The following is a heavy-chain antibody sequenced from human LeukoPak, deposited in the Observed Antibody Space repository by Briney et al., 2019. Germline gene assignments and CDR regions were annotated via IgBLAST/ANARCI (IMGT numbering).Heavy chain of an antibody. Sequence: GGSLRLSCAASEFTFSSYSMNWVRQAPGKGLEWVSYITNSGNSKSYADSVKGRFTISRDNTKNSLYLQMNGLRAEDTAVYYCARVDDLDAFDMWGQGTMVTVSS. D-gene: IGHD2-2*03. J-gene: IGHJ3*02. V-gene: IGHV3-48*01. CDR3: ARVDDLDAFDM. CDR2: ITNSGNSK. CDR1: EFTFSSYS.